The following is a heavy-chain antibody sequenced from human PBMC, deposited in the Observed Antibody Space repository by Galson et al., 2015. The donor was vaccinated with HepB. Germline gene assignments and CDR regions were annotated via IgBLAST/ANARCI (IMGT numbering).Heavy chain of an antibody. Sequence: SLRLSCAASGFTFSSSAMSWVRQAPGKGLEWVSVISGSGGTTYYADSVKGRFTISRDNSKNTLYLQMNSLRAEDTAVYYCAKRPDYTSRWYWFDYWSQGTLVTVSS. CDR3: AKRPDYTSRWYWFDY. J-gene: IGHJ4*02. CDR1: GFTFSSSA. V-gene: IGHV3-23*01. D-gene: IGHD6-13*01. CDR2: ISGSGGTT.